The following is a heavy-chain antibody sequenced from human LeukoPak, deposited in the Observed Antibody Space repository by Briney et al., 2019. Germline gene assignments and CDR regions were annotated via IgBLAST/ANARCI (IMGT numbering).Heavy chain of an antibody. Sequence: GGSLRLSCAASGFTFSNAWMSWVRQAPGKGLEWVSAISGSGGSTYYADSVKGRFTISRDNSKNTLYLQMNSLRAEDTAVYYCALDREYQLPRDDYWGQGTLVTVSS. CDR1: GFTFSNAW. CDR3: ALDREYQLPRDDY. J-gene: IGHJ4*02. CDR2: ISGSGGST. V-gene: IGHV3-23*01. D-gene: IGHD2-2*01.